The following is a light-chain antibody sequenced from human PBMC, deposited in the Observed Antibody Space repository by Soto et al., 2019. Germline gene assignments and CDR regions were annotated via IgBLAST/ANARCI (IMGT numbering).Light chain of an antibody. Sequence: QSVLTQPAPVSGSPGQSITISCTGTSSDVGGYIYVSWYQQHPGKAPKLVIYDVTSRPSGVSYRFSGSKSGNTASLTISGLQAEDEADYYCSSYTTSSSYVFGTGTKVTVL. CDR1: SSDVGGYIY. CDR3: SSYTTSSSYV. CDR2: DVT. J-gene: IGLJ1*01. V-gene: IGLV2-14*01.